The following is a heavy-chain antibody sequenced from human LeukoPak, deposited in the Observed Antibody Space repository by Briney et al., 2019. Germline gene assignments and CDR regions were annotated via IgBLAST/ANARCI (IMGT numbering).Heavy chain of an antibody. V-gene: IGHV4-61*02. Sequence: PSETLSLTCTVSGGSINSGSYYSGWSRQPAGRGLGWIGRIYTSGSTNYNPSLKSRVTISVDTSKNQFSLKLSSVTAADTAVYYCARGSSSRDNGFDPWGQGPLVTVSS. CDR2: IYTSGST. J-gene: IGHJ5*02. CDR3: ARGSSSRDNGFDP. CDR1: GGSINSGSYY. D-gene: IGHD6-6*01.